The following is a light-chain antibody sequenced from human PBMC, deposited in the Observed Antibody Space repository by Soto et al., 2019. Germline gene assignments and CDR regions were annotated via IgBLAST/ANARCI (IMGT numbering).Light chain of an antibody. Sequence: QSALTQPASVSGSPGQSITISCTGTSSDVGDYNYVSWYQQHPGKAPKLMIYDVSNRPSGVSNRFSGSKSGSTASLTISGLQAEDEADYYCSSYTLRNTLVLFGGGTKLTVL. V-gene: IGLV2-14*01. CDR1: SSDVGDYNY. CDR2: DVS. J-gene: IGLJ3*02. CDR3: SSYTLRNTLVL.